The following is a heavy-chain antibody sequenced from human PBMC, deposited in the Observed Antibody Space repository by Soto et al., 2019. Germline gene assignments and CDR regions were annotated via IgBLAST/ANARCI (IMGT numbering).Heavy chain of an antibody. D-gene: IGHD3-22*01. J-gene: IGHJ4*02. V-gene: IGHV1-2*02. CDR2: INPNSGGT. Sequence: GASVKVSCKASGYTFTGYYMHWVRQAPGQGIEWMGWINPNSGGTNYAQKFQGRVTMTRDTSISTAYMELSRLRSDDTAVYYCARGGYDSSGTIDYWGQGTLVTVSS. CDR3: ARGGYDSSGTIDY. CDR1: GYTFTGYY.